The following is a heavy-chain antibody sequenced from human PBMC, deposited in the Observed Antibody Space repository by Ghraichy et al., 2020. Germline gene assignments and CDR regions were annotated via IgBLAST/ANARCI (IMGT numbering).Heavy chain of an antibody. D-gene: IGHD6-19*01. J-gene: IGHJ5*02. CDR1: GGSFSGYY. Sequence: AVYGGSFSGYYWSWIRQPPGKGLEWIGEINHSGSTNYNPSLKSRVTISVDTSKNQFSLKLSSVTAADTAVYYCARGGSGWLVRSHWFDPWGQGTLVTVSS. CDR3: ARGGSGWLVRSHWFDP. CDR2: INHSGST. V-gene: IGHV4-34*01.